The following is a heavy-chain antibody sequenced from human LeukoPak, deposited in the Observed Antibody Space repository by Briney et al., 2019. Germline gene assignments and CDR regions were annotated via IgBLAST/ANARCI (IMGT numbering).Heavy chain of an antibody. CDR3: ARQGWLRFGGPEYGMDV. CDR1: GGSISSYY. J-gene: IGHJ6*02. V-gene: IGHV4-59*08. Sequence: SETLSLTCTGSGGSISSYYWSWIRQPPGKGLEWSGYIYYSGSTNYNPSLKSRVTISVGTSKNQFSLKLSSVTAADTAVYYCARQGWLRFGGPEYGMDVGGQGTTVTVSS. CDR2: IYYSGST. D-gene: IGHD5-12*01.